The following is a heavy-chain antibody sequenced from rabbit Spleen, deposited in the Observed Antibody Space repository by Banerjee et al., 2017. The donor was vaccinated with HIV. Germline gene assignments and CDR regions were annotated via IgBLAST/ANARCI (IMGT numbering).Heavy chain of an antibody. D-gene: IGHD1-1*01. V-gene: IGHV1S47*01. CDR1: GFDLNTYG. Sequence: QEQLVESGGGLVQPGGSLKLSCKASGFDLNTYGVSWVRQAPGKGLEWIGYIDPVFGATYYATWVNGRFTISSQNAQNTLYLQLNSLTAADMATYFCVRGASSSGYYSLWGPGTLVTVS. CDR3: VRGASSSGYYSL. CDR2: IDPVFGAT. J-gene: IGHJ4*01.